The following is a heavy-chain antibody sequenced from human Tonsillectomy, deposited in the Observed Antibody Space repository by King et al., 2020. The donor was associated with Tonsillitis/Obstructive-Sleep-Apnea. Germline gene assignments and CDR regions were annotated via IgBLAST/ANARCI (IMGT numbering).Heavy chain of an antibody. Sequence: QLVQSGAEVKKPGASVKVSCKASGYTFTSYGINWVRQAPGQGLEWMGWNSPYNGNTIYAQGLQGRVTMTTDTSTSTAYTELRSLRSDDTAVYYCARDFGGNYYAFHIWGQGTMVTVSS. J-gene: IGHJ3*02. CDR1: GYTFTSYG. V-gene: IGHV1-18*01. D-gene: IGHD4-23*01. CDR3: ARDFGGNYYAFHI. CDR2: NSPYNGNT.